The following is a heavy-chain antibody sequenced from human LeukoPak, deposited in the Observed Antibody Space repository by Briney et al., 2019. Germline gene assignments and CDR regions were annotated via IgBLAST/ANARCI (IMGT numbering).Heavy chain of an antibody. J-gene: IGHJ3*02. V-gene: IGHV4-59*01. CDR3: ARDQGAGSSYAFDI. CDR1: GDSISSYY. CDR2: IYYSGST. D-gene: IGHD2-15*01. Sequence: SETLSLTCTVSGDSISSYYWSWLRQPPGKGLEWIGYIYYSGSTNYNPSLTSRVTMSVDTSKNQFSLKLSSVTAADTAVYYCARDQGAGSSYAFDIWGQGTMVTVSS.